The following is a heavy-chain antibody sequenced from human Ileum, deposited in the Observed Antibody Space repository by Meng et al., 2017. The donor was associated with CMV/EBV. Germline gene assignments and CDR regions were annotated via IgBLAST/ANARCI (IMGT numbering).Heavy chain of an antibody. CDR2: IYRGDDK. CDR1: GFSPSTSGEG. D-gene: IGHD1-26*01. J-gene: IGHJ4*02. CDR3: AHFVGGYYPSRPDY. V-gene: IGHV2-5*02. Sequence: QITLEEPGPTLVKPTQTLTLTCSFSGFSPSTSGEGVGWIRQPPGKALEWLALIYRGDDKRYSPSLNSRLTIAKDTSKNEVVLTLTNMGPIDTGTYYCAHFVGGYYPSRPDYWGQGTLVTVSS.